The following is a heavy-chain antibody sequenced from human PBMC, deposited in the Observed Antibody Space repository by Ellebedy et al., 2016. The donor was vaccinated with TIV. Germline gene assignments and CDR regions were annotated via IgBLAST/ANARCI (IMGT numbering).Heavy chain of an antibody. CDR2: IVVGSGNT. J-gene: IGHJ2*01. D-gene: IGHD4-17*01. V-gene: IGHV1-58*01. CDR3: AADQGTTGTTHWYFDL. Sequence: SVKVSXKASGFTFSGSAVQWVRQARGQRLEWIGWIVVGSGNTTYAQNFQERVTITRDMSTNTAYMELSSLRSEDTAVYYCAADQGTTGTTHWYFDLWGRGTLVSVSS. CDR1: GFTFSGSA.